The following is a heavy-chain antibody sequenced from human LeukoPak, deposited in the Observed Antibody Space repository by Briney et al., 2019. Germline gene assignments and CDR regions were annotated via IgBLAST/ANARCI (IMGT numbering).Heavy chain of an antibody. CDR2: IYHSEST. D-gene: IGHD6-6*01. J-gene: IGHJ4*02. V-gene: IGHV4-30-2*01. Sequence: PSETLSLTCTVSGGSISSGGYYWSWIRQPPGKGLEWIGYIYHSESTYYNPSLKSRVTISVDRSKNQFSLTLSSVTAADTAVYYCARGFLAQLALDYWGQGTLVTVSS. CDR1: GGSISSGGYY. CDR3: ARGFLAQLALDY.